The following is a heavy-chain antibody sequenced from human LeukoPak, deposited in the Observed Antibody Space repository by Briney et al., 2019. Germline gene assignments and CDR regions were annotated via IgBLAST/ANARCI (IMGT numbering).Heavy chain of an antibody. CDR3: AKGGMSIAANFDY. V-gene: IGHV3-30-3*01. CDR1: GFAFSSYA. J-gene: IGHJ4*02. Sequence: PGGSLRLSCAASGFAFSSYAMHWVRQGPGKGLEWVALVSYDGGSKYYADSVKGRITISRDNAKNSLYLQMNSLRAEDMALYYCAKGGMSIAANFDYWGQGTLVTVSS. D-gene: IGHD6-6*01. CDR2: VSYDGGSK.